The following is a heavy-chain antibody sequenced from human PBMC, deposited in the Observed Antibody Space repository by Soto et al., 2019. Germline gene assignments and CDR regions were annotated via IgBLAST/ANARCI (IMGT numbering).Heavy chain of an antibody. Sequence: SETLSLTCTVSGGSIGSYYWSWIRQPPGKGLEWIGYIYYSGSTNYNPSLKSRVTISVDTSKNQFSLKLSSVTAADTAVYYCARGSSDFWSGYYLNFDYWGQGTLVTVSS. CDR1: GGSIGSYY. V-gene: IGHV4-59*01. J-gene: IGHJ4*02. CDR3: ARGSSDFWSGYYLNFDY. CDR2: IYYSGST. D-gene: IGHD3-3*01.